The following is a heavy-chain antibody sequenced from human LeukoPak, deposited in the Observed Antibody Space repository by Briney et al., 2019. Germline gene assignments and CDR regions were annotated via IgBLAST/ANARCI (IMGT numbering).Heavy chain of an antibody. CDR3: AKDWLGYFDY. D-gene: IGHD6-19*01. J-gene: IGHJ4*02. CDR2: IWYDGSNK. V-gene: IGHV3-33*06. Sequence: GGSLRLSCAASGFTFSSYGMHWVRQAPGKGLEWVAVIWYDGSNKYYADSVKGRFTISRDSSKNTLYLQMNSLRAEDTAVYYCAKDWLGYFDYWGQGTLVTVSS. CDR1: GFTFSSYG.